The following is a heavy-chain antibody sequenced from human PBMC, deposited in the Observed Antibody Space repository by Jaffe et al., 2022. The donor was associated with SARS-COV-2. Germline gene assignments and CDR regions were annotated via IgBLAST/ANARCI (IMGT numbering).Heavy chain of an antibody. V-gene: IGHV3-23*01. Sequence: EVQLLESGGGLVQPGGSLRLSCAASGFTFSKYAMNWVRQAPGKGLEWASIIGDSGGSTYYTDSVKGRFTVSRDNSKNMLYLQMNSLRAEDTAVYYCARGAKAVAGPDYWGQGTLVTVSS. CDR3: ARGAKAVAGPDY. D-gene: IGHD6-19*01. CDR1: GFTFSKYA. J-gene: IGHJ4*02. CDR2: IGDSGGST.